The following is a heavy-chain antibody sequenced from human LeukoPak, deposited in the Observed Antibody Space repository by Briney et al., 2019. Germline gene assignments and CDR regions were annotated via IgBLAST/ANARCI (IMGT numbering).Heavy chain of an antibody. V-gene: IGHV3-64D*06. D-gene: IGHD3-9*01. Sequence: PGGSLRLSCSASGFTFSSYAMHWVRQAPGKGLEYVSAISSNGGSTYYADSVKGRFTISGDNSKNTLYLQMSSLRAEDTAVYYCVKAGNYDILAGYYNVPPFDYWGQGTLVNVSS. CDR2: ISSNGGST. J-gene: IGHJ4*02. CDR1: GFTFSSYA. CDR3: VKAGNYDILAGYYNVPPFDY.